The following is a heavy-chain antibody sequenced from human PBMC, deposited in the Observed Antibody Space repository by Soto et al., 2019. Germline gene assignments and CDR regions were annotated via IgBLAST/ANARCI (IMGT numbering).Heavy chain of an antibody. CDR1: GGSISSGDYY. V-gene: IGHV4-30-4*01. Sequence: QVQLQESGPGLVKPSQTLSLTCTVSGGSISSGDYYWSWIRQPPGKGLEWIGYIHYSGSTYYNPSLKSRVTISVDTSKNQFSLKLSSVTAADXAVXXXXXXXXXXXXXXXXDXXGQGTLVTVSS. CDR2: IHYSGST. CDR3: XXXXXXXXXXXXXDX. J-gene: IGHJ4*02.